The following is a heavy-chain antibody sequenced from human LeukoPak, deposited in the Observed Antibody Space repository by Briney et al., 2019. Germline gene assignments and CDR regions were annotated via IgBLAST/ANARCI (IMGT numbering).Heavy chain of an antibody. V-gene: IGHV4-39*07. CDR2: IYYSGST. Sequence: PSETLSLTCTVSGGSLSSSSYSWGWFRQPPGTGLEWIGSIYYSGSTYYNPSHKSRVTISVDTSKNQFSLKLSSVTAADTAVYYCARKGHVGAMNYWGQGTLVTVSS. CDR3: ARKGHVGAMNY. J-gene: IGHJ4*02. D-gene: IGHD1-26*01. CDR1: GGSLSSSSYS.